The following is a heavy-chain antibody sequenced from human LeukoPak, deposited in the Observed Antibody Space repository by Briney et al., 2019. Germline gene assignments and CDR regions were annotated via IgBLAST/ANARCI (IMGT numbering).Heavy chain of an antibody. D-gene: IGHD3-3*01. CDR1: GFTFSSYA. CDR3: ASTGITIPPYYYYGMDV. J-gene: IGHJ6*02. V-gene: IGHV3-30*04. CDR2: ISYDGSNK. Sequence: GGSLRLSCAASGFTFSSYAMHWVRQAPGKGLEWVAAISYDGSNKYYADSVKGRFTISRDNSKNTLYLQMNSLRAEDTAVYYCASTGITIPPYYYYGMDVWGQGTTVTVSS.